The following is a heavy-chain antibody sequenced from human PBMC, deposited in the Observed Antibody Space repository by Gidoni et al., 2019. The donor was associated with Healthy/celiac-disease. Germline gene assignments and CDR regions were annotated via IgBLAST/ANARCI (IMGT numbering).Heavy chain of an antibody. D-gene: IGHD2-15*01. J-gene: IGHJ5*02. Sequence: QVQLQQCGAGLLKPSETLSLTCAVYGGSFSGYYWSWIRQPPGKGLEWIGEIKHSGRPNYNPSLKIRVTISVDTSKNQFSLKLSSVTAADTAVYYCARGGDIVVVVAATTRNNWFDPWGQGTLVTVSS. V-gene: IGHV4-34*01. CDR1: GGSFSGYY. CDR2: IKHSGRP. CDR3: ARGGDIVVVVAATTRNNWFDP.